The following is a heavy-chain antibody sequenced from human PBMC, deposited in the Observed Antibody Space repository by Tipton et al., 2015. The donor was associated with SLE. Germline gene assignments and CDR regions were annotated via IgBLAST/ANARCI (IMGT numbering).Heavy chain of an antibody. CDR2: IYYSGST. Sequence: TLSLTCTVSGGSISSGGYYWSWIRQHPGKGLEWIGYIYYSGSTYYNPSLKSRVTISVDTSKNQFSLKLSSVTAADTAVYYCARILAAAGTGGYWGQGTLVTVSS. D-gene: IGHD6-13*01. CDR1: GGSISSGGYY. J-gene: IGHJ4*02. V-gene: IGHV4-31*03. CDR3: ARILAAAGTGGY.